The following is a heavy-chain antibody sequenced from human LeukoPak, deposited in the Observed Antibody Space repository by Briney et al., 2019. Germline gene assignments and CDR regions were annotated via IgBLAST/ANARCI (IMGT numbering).Heavy chain of an antibody. Sequence: ASVKVSCKASGYTFTGYYMHWVRQAPGQGLEWMGWIYPNSGGTNYAQKFQGRVTMTRDTSISTACMELSRLRSDDTAVYYCARDSGVWLGYYFDYWGQGTLVTVSS. CDR2: IYPNSGGT. CDR1: GYTFTGYY. J-gene: IGHJ4*02. V-gene: IGHV1-2*02. CDR3: ARDSGVWLGYYFDY. D-gene: IGHD2-8*01.